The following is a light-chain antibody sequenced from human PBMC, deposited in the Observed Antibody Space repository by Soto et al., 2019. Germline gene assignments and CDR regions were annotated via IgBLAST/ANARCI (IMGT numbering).Light chain of an antibody. Sequence: QSVLTQPPSVSGAPGQRVTISCTGSSSNLGSGYDVQWYQQLPGAAPKLLIYVNTNRPSGVPDRFSGSKSGTSASLAISGLQAEDEAEYFCQSYDNMVSPYNYVFGTGTKLTVL. CDR2: VNT. CDR3: QSYDNMVSPYNYV. CDR1: SSNLGSGYD. J-gene: IGLJ1*01. V-gene: IGLV1-40*01.